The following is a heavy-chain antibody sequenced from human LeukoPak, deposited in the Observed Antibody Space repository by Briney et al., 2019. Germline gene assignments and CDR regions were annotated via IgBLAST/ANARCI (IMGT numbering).Heavy chain of an antibody. CDR3: ARESMEDYFDY. D-gene: IGHD2/OR15-2a*01. Sequence: GGSLRLSCAASGFTFSSYEMNWVRQAPGKGLEWVSYISSSSSTIYYADSVKGRFTISRDNAKNSLYLQMNSLRAEDTAVYYCARESMEDYFDYWGQGTLVTVSS. J-gene: IGHJ4*02. CDR2: ISSSSSTI. CDR1: GFTFSSYE. V-gene: IGHV3-48*03.